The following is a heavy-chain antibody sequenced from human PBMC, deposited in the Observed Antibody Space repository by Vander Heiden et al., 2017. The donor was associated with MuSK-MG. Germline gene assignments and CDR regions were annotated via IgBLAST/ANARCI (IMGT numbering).Heavy chain of an antibody. CDR2: ISYSGNT. J-gene: IGHJ4*02. CDR3: ARVGNSGWYFFDY. Sequence: QLQLQESSPGLVKPSETLSLTCTVAGGSISTSTYYWGWIRQPPGKGLEWIGSISYSGNTYSNPSLRSRVSISVDTSKNQFSLKLSSVTAADTAVYYCARVGNSGWYFFDYWGQGTLVTVSS. CDR1: GGSISTSTYY. V-gene: IGHV4-39*07. D-gene: IGHD6-19*01.